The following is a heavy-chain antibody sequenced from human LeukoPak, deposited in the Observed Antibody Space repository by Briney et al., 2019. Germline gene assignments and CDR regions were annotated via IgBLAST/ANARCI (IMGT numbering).Heavy chain of an antibody. V-gene: IGHV5-51*01. CDR2: INPGDSDP. CDR3: ARHGVGSSWFGFDY. J-gene: IGHJ4*02. CDR1: GYTFNNYW. D-gene: IGHD6-6*01. Sequence: GESLKISCQASGYTFNNYWIGWVRQMPGKGLEWMGIINPGDSDPRYSPSLQGRATISADRSISTACLQWSSLKASDTAMYYCARHGVGSSWFGFDYWGQGTLVTVSS.